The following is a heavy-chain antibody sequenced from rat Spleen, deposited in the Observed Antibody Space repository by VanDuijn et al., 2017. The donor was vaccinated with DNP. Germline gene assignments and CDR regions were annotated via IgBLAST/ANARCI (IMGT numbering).Heavy chain of an antibody. V-gene: IGHV2-15*01. D-gene: IGHD1-7*01. Sequence: QVQLKESGPGLVQPSQTLSLTCTVSGFSLTSNSVSWVRQPPGKGLEWMGTIWSDGSTDCNSALKSRLSISRDTPKSQVFLKMNSLQIEDTAIYFCARDAAHTMGLDYWGQGVMVTVSS. CDR1: GFSLTSNS. CDR2: IWSDGST. J-gene: IGHJ2*01. CDR3: ARDAAHTMGLDY.